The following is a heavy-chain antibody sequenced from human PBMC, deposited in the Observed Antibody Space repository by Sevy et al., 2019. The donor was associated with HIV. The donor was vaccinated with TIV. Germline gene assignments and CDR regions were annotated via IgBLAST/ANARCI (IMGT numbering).Heavy chain of an antibody. V-gene: IGHV3-30*18. CDR3: AKDLDSSGWSIDY. CDR2: ISYDGSNK. CDR1: GFTFSSYG. D-gene: IGHD6-19*01. J-gene: IGHJ4*02. Sequence: GGSLRLSCAASGFTFSSYGMHWVRQAPGKGLEWVAVISYDGSNKYYADSVKGRFTIPRDNSKNTLYLQMNSLRAEDTAVYYCAKDLDSSGWSIDYWGQGTLVTVSS.